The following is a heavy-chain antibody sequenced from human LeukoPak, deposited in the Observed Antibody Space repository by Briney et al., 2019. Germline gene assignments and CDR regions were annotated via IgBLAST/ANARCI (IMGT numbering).Heavy chain of an antibody. J-gene: IGHJ4*02. CDR3: ARDRGYFPMDGYSSGWFDY. V-gene: IGHV1-46*01. CDR2: TNPSGGTS. Sequence: ASVKVSCKASGYTFTGYYMHWVGQAPGQGHEWMGITNPSGGTSRYAQNFQGRVTMTRDTSTSTVYMELSSLRSEDTAVYYCARDRGYFPMDGYSSGWFDYWGQGTLVTVSS. CDR1: GYTFTGYY. D-gene: IGHD6-19*01.